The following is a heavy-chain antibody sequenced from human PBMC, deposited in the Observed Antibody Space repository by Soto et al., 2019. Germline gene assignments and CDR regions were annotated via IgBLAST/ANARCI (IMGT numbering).Heavy chain of an antibody. D-gene: IGHD2-15*01. CDR3: ARRGLVYCSGGSCYSPNNWFDP. J-gene: IGHJ5*02. V-gene: IGHV4-39*01. CDR1: GGSISSSSHY. CDR2: IYYSGST. Sequence: SETLSLTCTVSGGSISSSSHYWGWIRQPPGKGLEWIGSIYYSGSTYYNPSLKSRVTISVDTSKNQFSLKLSSVTAADTAVYYCARRGLVYCSGGSCYSPNNWFDPWGQGTLVTVSS.